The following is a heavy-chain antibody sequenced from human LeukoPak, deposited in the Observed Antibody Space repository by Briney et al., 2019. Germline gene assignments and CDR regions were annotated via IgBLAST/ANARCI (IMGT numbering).Heavy chain of an antibody. V-gene: IGHV4-34*01. J-gene: IGHJ4*02. CDR3: ARGRRVFYSPIDYFDY. D-gene: IGHD2-15*01. CDR1: GGSFSGYY. CDR2: INHSGST. Sequence: PSETLSLTCAVYGGSFSGYYWSWIRQPLGKGLEWIGEINHSGSTNYNPSLKSRVTISIDTSKNQFSLKLSSVTAADTAVYYCARGRRVFYSPIDYFDYWGQGTLVTVSS.